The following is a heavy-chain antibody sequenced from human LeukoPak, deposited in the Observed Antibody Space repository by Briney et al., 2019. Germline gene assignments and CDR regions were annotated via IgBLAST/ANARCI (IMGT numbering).Heavy chain of an antibody. V-gene: IGHV3-64*01. D-gene: IGHD3-10*01. J-gene: IGHJ4*02. CDR1: GFTFSSYA. CDR2: ISSNGGST. CDR3: AKDATMVRGPTDY. Sequence: GGSLRLSCAASGFTFSSYAMHWVRQAPGKGLEYVSAISSNGGSTYYANSVKGRFTISRDNSKNTLYLQMNSLRAEDTAVYYCAKDATMVRGPTDYWGQGTLVTVSS.